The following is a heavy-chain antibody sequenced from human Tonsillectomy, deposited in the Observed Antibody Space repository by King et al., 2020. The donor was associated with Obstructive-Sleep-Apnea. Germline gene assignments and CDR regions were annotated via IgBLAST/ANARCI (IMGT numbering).Heavy chain of an antibody. CDR2: IYWDGSRT. CDR3: GKDISPGGMDV. V-gene: IGHV3-9*01. J-gene: IGHJ6*02. Sequence: VQLVESGGGLVQPGRSLRLSCAASGFNSNDYAMHWVRQAPGKGLEWVSGIYWDGSRTGYADFVKGRFTISRDNPKSSLYLQMNNLKAEDTAVYYCGKDISPGGMDVWGQGTTVTVSS. CDR1: GFNSNDYA. D-gene: IGHD1-14*01.